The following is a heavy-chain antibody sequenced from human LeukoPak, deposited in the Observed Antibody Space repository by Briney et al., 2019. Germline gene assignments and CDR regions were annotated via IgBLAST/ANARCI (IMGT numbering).Heavy chain of an antibody. CDR3: ARDSGTTGEVKFDP. CDR1: GGSISSYY. V-gene: IGHV4-4*07. J-gene: IGHJ5*02. CDR2: IYTSGRT. Sequence: SETLSLTCTVSGGSISSYYWSWIRQPAGKQLEWIGRIYTSGRTNYNPSLKSRVTMSVDTSKNQFSLRLTSVTAADTAMYYCARDSGTTGEVKFDPWGQGTLVTVSS. D-gene: IGHD3-10*01.